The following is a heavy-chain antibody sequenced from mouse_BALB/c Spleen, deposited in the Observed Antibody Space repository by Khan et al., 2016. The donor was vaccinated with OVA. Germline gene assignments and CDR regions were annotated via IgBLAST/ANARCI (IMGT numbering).Heavy chain of an antibody. CDR3: ARGYDFFAY. Sequence: EVQLQQSGPDLVKPGASVKISCKASGYSFTLYYMTWVKQSHGKSLEWIGRVNPNTGGSDYNQEFKGKALLNVDQSSHTAYMELHSLTSEDSAVYYCARGYDFFAYWGQETLVTVSA. D-gene: IGHD2-14*01. CDR2: VNPNTGGS. J-gene: IGHJ3*01. CDR1: GYSFTLYY. V-gene: IGHV1-26*01.